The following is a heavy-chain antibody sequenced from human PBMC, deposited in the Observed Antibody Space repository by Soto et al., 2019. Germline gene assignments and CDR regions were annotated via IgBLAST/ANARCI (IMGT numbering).Heavy chain of an antibody. D-gene: IGHD6-13*01. J-gene: IGHJ4*02. Sequence: GASVKVSCKASGYTFAGYYLHWVRQAPGQGPECMGRINPSGGSTTYAPKFQGRVTMTRDTSTSTGYMELSSLRSEDTALYFCARGRSFGAADYYFYYWGQGSLVTVSS. CDR2: INPSGGST. V-gene: IGHV1-46*01. CDR1: GYTFAGYY. CDR3: ARGRSFGAADYYFYY.